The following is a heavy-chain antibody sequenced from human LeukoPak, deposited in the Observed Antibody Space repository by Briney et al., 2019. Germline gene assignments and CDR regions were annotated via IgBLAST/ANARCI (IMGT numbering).Heavy chain of an antibody. CDR1: GFTFSTYT. J-gene: IGHJ4*02. CDR2: VSSTSRYL. Sequence: GGSLRLSCAASGFTFSTYTMNWVRQAPGKGLEWVSSVSSTSRYLYYADSLKGRFTISRDNAKNTLYLQMNSLRAEDTAVYYCAREVVDWLLYEGYIGYWGQGTLVTVSS. V-gene: IGHV3-21*01. CDR3: AREVVDWLLYEGYIGY. D-gene: IGHD3-9*01.